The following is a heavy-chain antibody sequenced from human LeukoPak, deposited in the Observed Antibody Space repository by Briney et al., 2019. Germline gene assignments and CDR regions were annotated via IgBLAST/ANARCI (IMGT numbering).Heavy chain of an antibody. CDR1: GGSISSSSYF. CDR2: IYYSGGS. CDR3: AREGGSYYPHYYFDY. D-gene: IGHD1-26*01. V-gene: IGHV4-39*07. Sequence: SETLSLTCTVSGGSISSSSYFWGWIRQPPGKGLEWIGSIYYSGGSYYNPSLKSRVTISVDTSKNQFSLKLRSVTAADTAVYYCAREGGSYYPHYYFDYWGQGTLVTVSS. J-gene: IGHJ4*02.